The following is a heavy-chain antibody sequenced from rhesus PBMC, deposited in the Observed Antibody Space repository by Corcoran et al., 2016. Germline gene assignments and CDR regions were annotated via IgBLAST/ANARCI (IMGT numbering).Heavy chain of an antibody. CDR2: IKAGGGST. CDR3: ARDGGWSLNY. J-gene: IGHJ4*01. Sequence: EVQLVESGGGLVQPGGSLRLSCAASGFTFSSYGMHWSRQAPGKGLQWVSAIKAGGGSTWSTDSVKGRFTISRENAKNTLYLQMDSLRAEDTAVYYCARDGGWSLNYWGQGVLVTVSS. V-gene: IGHV3-22*01. CDR1: GFTFSSYG. D-gene: IGHD2-21*01.